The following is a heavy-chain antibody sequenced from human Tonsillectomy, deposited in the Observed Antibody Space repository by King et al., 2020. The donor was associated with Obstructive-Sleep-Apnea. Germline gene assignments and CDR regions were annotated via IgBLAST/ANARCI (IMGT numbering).Heavy chain of an antibody. J-gene: IGHJ4*02. CDR2: IYYSGST. CDR3: SGRKSGSSRVDS. D-gene: IGHD3-10*01. CDR1: GGSISTSSYY. Sequence: QLQESGPGLVKPAETLSLTCTVSGGSISTSSYYWGWIRQPPGKGLEWIGNIYYSGSTYYNPSLRSRVTISLDTSKNQFSLKMSSVTAADTAVYYCSGRKSGSSRVDSWGQGTLVTVSS. V-gene: IGHV4-39*07.